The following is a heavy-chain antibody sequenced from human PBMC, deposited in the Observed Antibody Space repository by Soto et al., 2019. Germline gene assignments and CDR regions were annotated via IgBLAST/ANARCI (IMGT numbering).Heavy chain of an antibody. D-gene: IGHD3-3*01. CDR1: GGSISSGGYY. V-gene: IGHV4-31*03. CDR2: IYYSGST. CDR3: AAEVGFGPLFDP. J-gene: IGHJ5*02. Sequence: PSETLSLTCTVSGGSISSGGYYWSWIRQLPGKGLDYIGYIYYSGSTYYSPSLKSRVTISVDTSKNQFSLRLSSVTAADTAVYYCAAEVGFGPLFDPWGQGTLVTVSS.